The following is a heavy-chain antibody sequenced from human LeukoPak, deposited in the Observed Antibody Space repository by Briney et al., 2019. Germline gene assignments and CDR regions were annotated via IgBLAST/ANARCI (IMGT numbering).Heavy chain of an antibody. Sequence: PSETLSLTCAVSGGSISSTNWWRWVRQPPGKGLEWIGEIYNSGSTNYNPSLKSRVTISGDKSKNQFSLKLRSVTAADTAVYYCANGAYDSRAFDPWGQGTLVTVSS. CDR3: ANGAYDSRAFDP. CDR2: IYNSGST. J-gene: IGHJ5*02. CDR1: GGSISSTNW. V-gene: IGHV4-4*02. D-gene: IGHD3-22*01.